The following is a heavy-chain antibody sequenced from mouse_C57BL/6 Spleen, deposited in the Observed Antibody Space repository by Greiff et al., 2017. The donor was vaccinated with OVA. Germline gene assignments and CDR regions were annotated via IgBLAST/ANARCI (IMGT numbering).Heavy chain of an antibody. CDR1: GYTFTSYW. V-gene: IGHV1-53*01. CDR2: INPSNGGT. Sequence: QVQLQQPGTELVKPGASVKLSCKASGYTFTSYWMHWVKQRPGQGLEWIGNINPSNGGTNCNEKFKSKATLTVDKSSSTAYMQLSSLTSEDSAVYYCARSAYDYVVAWFAYWGQGTLVTVSA. D-gene: IGHD2-4*01. CDR3: ARSAYDYVVAWFAY. J-gene: IGHJ3*01.